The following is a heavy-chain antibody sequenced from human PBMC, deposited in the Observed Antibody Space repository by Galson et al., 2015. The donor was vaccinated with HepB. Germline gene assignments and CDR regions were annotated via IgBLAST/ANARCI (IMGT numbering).Heavy chain of an antibody. V-gene: IGHV4-59*08. Sequence: SETLSLTCTVSGGSISDHFWSWIRQSPGKGLEWIGYIYYSDTWTTNYNPSLRSRVTLSFDTSNNQVSLELISVTAADTAMYYCGRQTHHQNPMDVWGQGTTVTVS. J-gene: IGHJ6*02. CDR3: GRQTHHQNPMDV. CDR1: GGSISDHF. D-gene: IGHD1-14*01. CDR2: IYYSDTWTT.